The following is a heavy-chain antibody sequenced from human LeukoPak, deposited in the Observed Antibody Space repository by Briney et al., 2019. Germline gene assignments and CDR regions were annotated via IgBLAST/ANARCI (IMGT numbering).Heavy chain of an antibody. J-gene: IGHJ4*02. CDR2: ISYDGSNK. D-gene: IGHD1-14*01. Sequence: GGSLRLSCAASGFTFSSYAMHWVRQAPGKGLEWVAVISYDGSNKYYADSVKGRFTISRDNSKNTLYLQMNSLRAEDTAVYYCASRTGNEAVDYWGRGTLVTVSS. V-gene: IGHV3-30*04. CDR1: GFTFSSYA. CDR3: ASRTGNEAVDY.